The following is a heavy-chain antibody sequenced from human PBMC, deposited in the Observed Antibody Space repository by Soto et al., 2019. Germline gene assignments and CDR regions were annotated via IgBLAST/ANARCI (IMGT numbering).Heavy chain of an antibody. CDR3: ARRYYDILTGYPDAFDI. D-gene: IGHD3-9*01. Sequence: QVQLVQSGAEVKKPGSSVKVSCKASGGTFSSYTISWVRQAPGQGLEWMGRIIPILGIANYAQKFQGRVTITADKSTSTAYMELSSLRSEETAVYYCARRYYDILTGYPDAFDIWGQGTMVTVSS. CDR1: GGTFSSYT. CDR2: IIPILGIA. J-gene: IGHJ3*02. V-gene: IGHV1-69*02.